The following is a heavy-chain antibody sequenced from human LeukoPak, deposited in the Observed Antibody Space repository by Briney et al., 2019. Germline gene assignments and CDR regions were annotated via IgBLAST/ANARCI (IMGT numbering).Heavy chain of an antibody. Sequence: SVKVSCKASGYTFTGYYMHWVRQAPGQGLEWMGGIIPIFGTANYAQKFQGRVTITADKSTSTAYMELSSLRSEDTAVYYCARFRGYYYYYYMDVWGKGTTVTVSS. CDR1: GYTFTGYY. V-gene: IGHV1-69*06. CDR2: IIPIFGTA. J-gene: IGHJ6*03. CDR3: ARFRGYYYYYYMDV.